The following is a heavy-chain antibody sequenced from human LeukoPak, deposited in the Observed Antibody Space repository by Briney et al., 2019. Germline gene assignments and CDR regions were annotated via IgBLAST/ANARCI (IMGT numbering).Heavy chain of an antibody. J-gene: IGHJ6*03. CDR2: IYYSGSA. V-gene: IGHV4-39*01. CDR3: ARHESHDFWSGYTYCMGV. Sequence: SETLSLTCTVSGGSISSSSYCWGWIRQPPGEGLEWIGSIYYSGSAYYNPSLRSRVTISVDTSKNQFSLKLSSVTAADTAVYYCARHESHDFWSGYTYCMGVWGKGTTVTVSS. CDR1: GGSISSSSYC. D-gene: IGHD3-3*01.